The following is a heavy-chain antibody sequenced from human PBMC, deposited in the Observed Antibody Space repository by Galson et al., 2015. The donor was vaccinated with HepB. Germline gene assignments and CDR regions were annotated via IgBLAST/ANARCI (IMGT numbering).Heavy chain of an antibody. V-gene: IGHV3-30*18. CDR3: VKDGKGVGGRDYYYMDV. D-gene: IGHD3-3*01. Sequence: SLRLSCAASGFTFSSYGMHWVRQAPGKGLEWVALISHDGSSEYYADSVKGRSTISRENSENTVYLQMNSLTPEDTGVYYCVKDGKGVGGRDYYYMDVWGKGTTVTVSS. J-gene: IGHJ6*03. CDR1: GFTFSSYG. CDR2: ISHDGSSE.